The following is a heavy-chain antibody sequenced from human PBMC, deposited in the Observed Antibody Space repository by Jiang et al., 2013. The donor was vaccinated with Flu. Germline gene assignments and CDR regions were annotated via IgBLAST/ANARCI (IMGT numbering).Heavy chain of an antibody. CDR2: ISSSSSYI. V-gene: IGHV3-21*01. D-gene: IGHD3-10*01. CDR3: ARESPDGSEGYYFDY. Sequence: VQLLESGGGLVKPGGSLRLSCAASGFTFSSYSMNWVRQAPGKGLEWVSSISSSSSYIYYADSVKGRFTISRDNAKNSLYLQMNSLRAEDTAVYYCARESPDGSEGYYFDYWGQGTLVTVSS. J-gene: IGHJ4*02. CDR1: GFTFSSYS.